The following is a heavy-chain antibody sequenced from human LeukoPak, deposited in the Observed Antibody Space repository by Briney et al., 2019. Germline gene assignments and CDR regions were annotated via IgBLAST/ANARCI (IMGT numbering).Heavy chain of an antibody. Sequence: KPSETLSLTCAVYGGSFSGYYWSWIRQPPGKGLEWIGYIYYSGSTNYNPSLKSRVTISVDTSKNQFSLKLSSVTAADTAVYYCARGIMGDFDYWGQGTLVTVSS. V-gene: IGHV4-59*01. CDR2: IYYSGST. CDR3: ARGIMGDFDY. CDR1: GGSFSGYY. D-gene: IGHD3-16*01. J-gene: IGHJ4*02.